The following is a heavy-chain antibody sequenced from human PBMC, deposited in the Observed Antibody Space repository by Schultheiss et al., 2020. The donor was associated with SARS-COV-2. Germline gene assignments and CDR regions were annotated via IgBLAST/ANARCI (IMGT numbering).Heavy chain of an antibody. J-gene: IGHJ2*01. CDR1: GGSISSGGYY. CDR3: ARDPGRTGDLSGWYFDL. D-gene: IGHD7-27*01. Sequence: SETLSLTCTVSGGSISSGGYYWSWIRQPPGKGLEWIGEINHSGSTNYNPSLKSRVTISVDTSKNQFSLKLSSVTAADTAVYYCARDPGRTGDLSGWYFDLWGRGTLVTVSS. CDR2: INHSGST. V-gene: IGHV4-39*07.